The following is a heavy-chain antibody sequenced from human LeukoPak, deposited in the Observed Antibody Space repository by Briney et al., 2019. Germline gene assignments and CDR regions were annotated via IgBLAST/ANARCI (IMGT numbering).Heavy chain of an antibody. D-gene: IGHD2-15*01. CDR3: ARYCSGGSCAPSFDY. J-gene: IGHJ4*02. CDR1: GYTFTSYG. V-gene: IGHV1-18*01. Sequence: ASVKVSCKASGYTFTSYGISWVRQAPGQGLEWMGWISAYNGNTNYAQKLQGRVTMTTDTSTSTAYMELRSLRSDGAAVYYCARYCSGGSCAPSFDYWGQGTLVTVSS. CDR2: ISAYNGNT.